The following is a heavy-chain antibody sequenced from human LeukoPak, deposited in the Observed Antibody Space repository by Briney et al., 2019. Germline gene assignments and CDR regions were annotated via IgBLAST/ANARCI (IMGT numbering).Heavy chain of an antibody. CDR3: ANPRYDSSGYYYVD. Sequence: ASVKVSCKASGHTFTDYTMHWLRQAPGQRLDWMGWINGGSGNTKYSPEFQGRVTITRDTSASTAYMELSSLRSEDTAVYYCANPRYDSSGYYYVDWGQGTLVTVSS. CDR1: GHTFTDYT. D-gene: IGHD3-22*01. V-gene: IGHV1-3*01. CDR2: INGGSGNT. J-gene: IGHJ4*02.